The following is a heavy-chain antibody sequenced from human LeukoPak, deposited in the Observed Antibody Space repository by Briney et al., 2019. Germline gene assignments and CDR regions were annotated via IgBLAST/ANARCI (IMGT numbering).Heavy chain of an antibody. CDR1: GGSISSGGYY. Sequence: SETLSLTCTVSGGSISSGGYYWSWIRQPPGKGLEWIGYIYHSGSTYYNPSLKSRVTISVDRSKNQFSLKLSSVTAADTAVYYCARDRRKWLFDYWGQGTLVTVSS. J-gene: IGHJ4*02. V-gene: IGHV4-30-2*01. CDR3: ARDRRKWLFDY. CDR2: IYHSGST. D-gene: IGHD5-12*01.